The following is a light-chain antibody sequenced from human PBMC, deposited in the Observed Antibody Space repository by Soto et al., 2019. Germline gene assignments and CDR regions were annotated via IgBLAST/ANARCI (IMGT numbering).Light chain of an antibody. V-gene: IGKV3-20*01. Sequence: EVVLTQSPGTLSLSRGERATLSCRASERIYSAYLGWYQQKPGQAPRLLIYGTSSRATGIPDRFSGSGSGTDFTLTISRLEPEDFAVYYCQQYGNSPIPFGQGTRLEIK. CDR3: QQYGNSPIP. CDR2: GTS. J-gene: IGKJ5*01. CDR1: ERIYSAY.